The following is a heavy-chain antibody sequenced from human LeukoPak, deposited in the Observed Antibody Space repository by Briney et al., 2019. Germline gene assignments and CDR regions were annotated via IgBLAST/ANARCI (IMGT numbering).Heavy chain of an antibody. V-gene: IGHV1-18*01. Sequence: ASVKVSCKASGYTFTSYGISWVRQAPGQGXEWMGWISAYNGNTNYAQNLQGRVTMTTDTSTSTAYMELRSLRSDDTAVYYCARGITGGGSYTQNDYWGQGTLVTVSS. CDR3: ARGITGGGSYTQNDY. CDR2: ISAYNGNT. CDR1: GYTFTSYG. J-gene: IGHJ4*02. D-gene: IGHD2-15*01.